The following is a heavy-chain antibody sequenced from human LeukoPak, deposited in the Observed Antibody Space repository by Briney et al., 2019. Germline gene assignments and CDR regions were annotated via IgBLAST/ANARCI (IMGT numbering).Heavy chain of an antibody. CDR3: ARASSSGYYYGADFDY. CDR2: IYHSGST. D-gene: IGHD3-22*01. J-gene: IGHJ4*02. Sequence: SQTLSLTCAVSGGSISSGGYSWSWIRQPPGKGLEWIGYIYHSGSTYYNPSLKSRVTISVDKSKNQFSLKLSSVTAADTAVYYCARASSSGYYYGADFDYWGQGTLVTVSS. V-gene: IGHV4-30-2*01. CDR1: GGSISSGGYS.